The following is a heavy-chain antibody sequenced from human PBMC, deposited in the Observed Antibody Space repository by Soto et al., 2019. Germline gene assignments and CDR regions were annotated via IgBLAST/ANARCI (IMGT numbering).Heavy chain of an antibody. Sequence: SETLSLTCTVSGGSVSNGNFYLSWIRQPPGKGLEWIGYIYHSGRTNYNPSLKSRVTISVDTSKNQFSLKLSSVTAADTALYYCARDRYYDSSAWVLFDPWGLGTLVTVSS. J-gene: IGHJ5*02. D-gene: IGHD3-22*01. CDR3: ARDRYYDSSAWVLFDP. CDR1: GGSVSNGNFY. V-gene: IGHV4-61*01. CDR2: IYHSGRT.